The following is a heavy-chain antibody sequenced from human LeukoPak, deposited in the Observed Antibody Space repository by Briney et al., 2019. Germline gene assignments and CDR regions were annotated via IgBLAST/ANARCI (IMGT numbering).Heavy chain of an antibody. CDR3: ARHGDYDYVWGSYRREGAFDI. V-gene: IGHV5-51*01. CDR1: GYSFTSYW. CDR2: IYPGDSDT. D-gene: IGHD3-16*02. Sequence: GESLKTSCKGSGYSFTSYWIGWVRQMPGKGLEWMGIIYPGDSDTRYSPSFQGQVTISADKSNSTAYLQWSSLKASDTAMYYCARHGDYDYVWGSYRREGAFDIWGQGTMVTVSS. J-gene: IGHJ3*02.